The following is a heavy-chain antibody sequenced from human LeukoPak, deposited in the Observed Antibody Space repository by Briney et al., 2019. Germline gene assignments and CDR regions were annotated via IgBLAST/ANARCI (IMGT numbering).Heavy chain of an antibody. D-gene: IGHD2-15*01. CDR1: GGSISSYY. V-gene: IGHV4-59*01. CDR3: ARTLGYCSGGSCNGDAFDI. J-gene: IGHJ3*02. CDR2: IYYSGST. Sequence: SETLSLTCTVSGGSISSYYWSWIRQPPGKGLEWIGYIYYSGSTNYNPSLKSRVTMSVETSKNQFSLKLSSVTAADTAVYYCARTLGYCSGGSCNGDAFDIWGQGTMVTVSS.